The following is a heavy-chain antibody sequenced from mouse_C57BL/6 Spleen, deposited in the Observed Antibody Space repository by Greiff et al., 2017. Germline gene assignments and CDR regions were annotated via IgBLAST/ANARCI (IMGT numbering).Heavy chain of an antibody. D-gene: IGHD1-1*01. J-gene: IGHJ1*03. Sequence: EVMLVESGGGLVKPGGSLKLSCAASGFTFSSYAMSWVRQTPEKRLAWVATISDGGSYTYYPDNVKGRFTISRDNAKNNLYLQMSHLKSEDTAMYYCARGYGSLYWYFDVWGTGTTVTVSS. V-gene: IGHV5-4*03. CDR3: ARGYGSLYWYFDV. CDR1: GFTFSSYA. CDR2: ISDGGSYT.